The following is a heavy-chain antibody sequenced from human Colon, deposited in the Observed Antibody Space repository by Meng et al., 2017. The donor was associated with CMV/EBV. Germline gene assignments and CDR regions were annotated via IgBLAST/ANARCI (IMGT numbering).Heavy chain of an antibody. Sequence: GESLKISCAASGFTFDDYGMHWVRQGPGKGLEWVSLITWDGGSSYYADSVKGRFTISRDNSKNSLYLQMNSLRPEDTGLYYCAKDSHCSSPSGYYYYYGLDVWGQGTTVTVSS. V-gene: IGHV3-43D*03. J-gene: IGHJ6*02. CDR2: ITWDGGSS. CDR1: GFTFDDYG. CDR3: AKDSHCSSPSGYYYYYGLDV. D-gene: IGHD2-2*01.